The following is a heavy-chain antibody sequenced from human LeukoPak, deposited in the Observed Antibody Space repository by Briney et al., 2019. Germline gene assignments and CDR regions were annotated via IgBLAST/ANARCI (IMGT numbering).Heavy chain of an antibody. V-gene: IGHV1-2*02. CDR1: GYTFTGYY. CDR3: ARADTAMVIDFDY. J-gene: IGHJ4*02. D-gene: IGHD5-18*01. CDR2: INPNSGGT. Sequence: ASVKVSCKASGYTFTGYYMHWVRQAPGQGLEWMGWINPNSGGTNYAQKFQGRVTMTRDTSISTAYMELSRLRSDDTAVYYCARADTAMVIDFDYWGQGTLVTVSS.